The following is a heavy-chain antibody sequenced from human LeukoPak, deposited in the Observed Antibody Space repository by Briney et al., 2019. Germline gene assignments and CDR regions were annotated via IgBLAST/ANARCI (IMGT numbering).Heavy chain of an antibody. CDR1: GFTFSNYW. CDR3: VCIPVGV. CDR2: ISSDGTTT. Sequence: GGSLRLSCAASGFTFSNYWMHWVRQAPGKGLVWVSRISSDGTTTNYADSVKGRFTISRDNAKNTLYLQMNSLGAEDTAIYFCVCIPVGVWGQGPLVTVSS. D-gene: IGHD2-8*02. J-gene: IGHJ4*02. V-gene: IGHV3-74*01.